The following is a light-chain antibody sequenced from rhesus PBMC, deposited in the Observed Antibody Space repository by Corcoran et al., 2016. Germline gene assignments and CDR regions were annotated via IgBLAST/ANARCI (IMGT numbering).Light chain of an antibody. CDR2: KAA. Sequence: DIQMTQSPSSLSASLGDTVTISCRASQSVGSTLAWYQQRPGKAPKLRIYKAAHLETGVPSRFRGRGTVTDFTLTISSLQSDDCATYYCQQYTNRPLTFGPGTKLDIK. CDR3: QQYTNRPLT. CDR1: QSVGST. V-gene: IGKV1-22*01. J-gene: IGKJ3*01.